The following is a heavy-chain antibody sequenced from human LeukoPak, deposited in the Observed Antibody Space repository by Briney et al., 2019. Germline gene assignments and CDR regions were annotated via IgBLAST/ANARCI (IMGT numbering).Heavy chain of an antibody. CDR3: ARDITVFGDMYYFDY. J-gene: IGHJ4*02. D-gene: IGHD3-3*01. V-gene: IGHV3-7*01. CDR2: IKQDGSEK. CDR1: GFTFSSYW. Sequence: PGGSLRLSCAASGFTFSSYWMSWVRQAPGKGLEWVANIKQDGSEKYYVDSVKGRFTISRDNAKNSLYLQMNSLRAEDTAVYYCARDITVFGDMYYFDYWGQGTLVTVSS.